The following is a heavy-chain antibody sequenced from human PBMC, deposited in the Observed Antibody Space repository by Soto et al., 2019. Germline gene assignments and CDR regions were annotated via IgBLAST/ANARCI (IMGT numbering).Heavy chain of an antibody. CDR1: GGSISSGGYY. V-gene: IGHV4-31*03. J-gene: IGHJ4*02. D-gene: IGHD6-6*01. CDR2: IYYSGST. Sequence: QVQLQESGPGLVKPSQTLSLTCTVSGGSISSGGYYWSWIRQHPGKGLEWIGHIYYSGSTYYNPSLKIRVTISVDTSKNQFSLKLSSVTAADTAVYYCARHEYSSSTVDYWGQGTLVTVSS. CDR3: ARHEYSSSTVDY.